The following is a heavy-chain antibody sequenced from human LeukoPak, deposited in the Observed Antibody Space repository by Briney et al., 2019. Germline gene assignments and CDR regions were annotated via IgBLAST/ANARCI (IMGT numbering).Heavy chain of an antibody. J-gene: IGHJ5*02. CDR2: IYHSGST. D-gene: IGHD5-18*01. CDR3: XREGAIQLWFGWFDP. Sequence: SETLSLTCTVSGGSISSSSYYWGWIRQPPGKGLEWIGSIYHSGSTYYNPSLKSRVTISVDTSKNQFSLKLSSVTAADTALYXXXREGAIQLWFGWFDPWGQGTLVTVSS. V-gene: IGHV4-39*03. CDR1: GGSISSSSYY.